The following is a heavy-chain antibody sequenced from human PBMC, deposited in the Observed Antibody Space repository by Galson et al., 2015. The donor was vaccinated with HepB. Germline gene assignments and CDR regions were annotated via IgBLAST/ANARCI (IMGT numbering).Heavy chain of an antibody. CDR2: IIPILGIA. J-gene: IGHJ3*02. CDR1: GGTFSSYA. V-gene: IGHV1-69*04. CDR3: ARGVFNDAFDI. D-gene: IGHD2-21*01. Sequence: SVKVSCKASGGTFSSYAISWVRQAPGQGLEWMGRIIPILGIANYAQKFQGRVTITADKSTSTAYMELSSLRSEDTAVYYCARGVFNDAFDIWGQGTMVTVSS.